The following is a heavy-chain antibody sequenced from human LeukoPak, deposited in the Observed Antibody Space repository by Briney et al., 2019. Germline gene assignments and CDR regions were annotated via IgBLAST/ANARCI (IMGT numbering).Heavy chain of an antibody. V-gene: IGHV3-21*01. CDR1: GFTFSSYS. D-gene: IGHD5-18*01. CDR3: ARDPAENSYIYYYYMDV. Sequence: PGGSLRLSCVASGFTFSSYSMNWVRQAPGKGLEWVSSISSSSSYIYYADSVKGRFTISRDNAKNSLYLQMNSLRAEDTAVYYCARDPAENSYIYYYYMDVWGKGTTVTISS. CDR2: ISSSSSYI. J-gene: IGHJ6*03.